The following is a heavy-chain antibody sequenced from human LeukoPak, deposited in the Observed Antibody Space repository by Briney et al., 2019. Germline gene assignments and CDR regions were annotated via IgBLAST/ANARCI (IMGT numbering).Heavy chain of an antibody. J-gene: IGHJ4*02. CDR1: GFTVSSNY. CDR2: ISSDGIR. D-gene: IGHD6-19*01. Sequence: GGSLRLSCAASGFTVSSNYMSWVRQAPGKGLEYVSTISSDGIRYYADSVKGRFTISRDNSKNTVYLQMSSLRTEDTAVYYCSAAVAGSFPGWGQGTLVIVSS. V-gene: IGHV3-53*05. CDR3: SAAVAGSFPG.